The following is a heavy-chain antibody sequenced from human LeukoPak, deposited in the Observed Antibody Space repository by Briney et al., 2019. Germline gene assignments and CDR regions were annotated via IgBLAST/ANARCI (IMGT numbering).Heavy chain of an antibody. CDR2: IHYSGST. V-gene: IGHV4-28*01. D-gene: IGHD4-23*01. CDR3: ARSVDGGNSPFDY. Sequence: SDTLSLTCAVSGYSISSSNWWGWIRQPPGKGLEWIGYIHYSGSTYYNPSLKSRVTMSVDTSKNQFSLELSSVTAVDTAVYYCARSVDGGNSPFDYWGQGTLVTVSS. CDR1: GYSISSSNW. J-gene: IGHJ4*02.